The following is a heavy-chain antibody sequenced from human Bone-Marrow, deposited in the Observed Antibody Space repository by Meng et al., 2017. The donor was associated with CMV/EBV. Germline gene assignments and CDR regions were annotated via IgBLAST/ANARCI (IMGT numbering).Heavy chain of an antibody. CDR1: GYTFTGYY. Sequence: ASVKVSCKASGYTFTGYYMYWVRQAPGQGLEWMGWINPNSGGTNYAQKFQGRVTMTRDTSISTAYMELSSLRSDDTAVYYCARDYCYYDFCFNWFDPWGQGTLVTSPQ. V-gene: IGHV1-2*02. J-gene: IGHJ5*02. CDR3: ARDYCYYDFCFNWFDP. D-gene: IGHD3-3*01. CDR2: INPNSGGT.